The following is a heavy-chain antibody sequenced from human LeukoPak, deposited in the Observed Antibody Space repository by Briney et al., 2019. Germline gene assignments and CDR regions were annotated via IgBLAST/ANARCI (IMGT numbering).Heavy chain of an antibody. J-gene: IGHJ3*02. CDR2: IIPIVDVT. D-gene: IGHD5-12*01. CDR1: GGTFSNFA. V-gene: IGHV1-69*04. Sequence: RASVKVSCKASGGTFSNFAFSWVRQAPGQGLQWVGRIIPIVDVTSYAQNFKGRVTITADESTTTAYMELSSLRSEDTAVYYCARGINSGYDRVFDIWGQGTMVTVSS. CDR3: ARGINSGYDRVFDI.